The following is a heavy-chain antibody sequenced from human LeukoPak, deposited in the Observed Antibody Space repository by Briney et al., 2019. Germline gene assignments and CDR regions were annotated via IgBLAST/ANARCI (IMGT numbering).Heavy chain of an antibody. V-gene: IGHV3-48*03. D-gene: IGHD2-21*01. Sequence: GGSLRLSCAASGFTFSSYEMNWVRQAPAKGLEWVSYISSSGSTIYYADSVKGRFTISRDNAKNSLYLQMNSLTAEDTAVHYCVRAYHPGGWFDPWGQGTLVTVSS. J-gene: IGHJ5*02. CDR2: ISSSGSTI. CDR3: VRAYHPGGWFDP. CDR1: GFTFSSYE.